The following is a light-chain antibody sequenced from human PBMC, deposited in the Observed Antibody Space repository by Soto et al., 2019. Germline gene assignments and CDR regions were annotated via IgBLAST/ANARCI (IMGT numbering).Light chain of an antibody. CDR1: QSVSSSY. CDR3: QQYGNSPPNT. J-gene: IGKJ2*01. Sequence: EIVLTQSPGTLSLSPGERATLSCRASQSVSSSYLAWYQQKPGQAPRVLIYGASSRATGIPDRFSGSGSGTDFALTISRLEPEDLAVYFCQQYGNSPPNTFGQGTKVEIK. CDR2: GAS. V-gene: IGKV3-20*01.